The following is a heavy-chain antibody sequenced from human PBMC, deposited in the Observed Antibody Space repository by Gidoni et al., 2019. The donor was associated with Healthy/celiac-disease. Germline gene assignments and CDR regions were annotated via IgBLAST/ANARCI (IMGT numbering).Heavy chain of an antibody. CDR1: GFTVSSNY. Sequence: EVQLVESGGGLVQPGGSLRLSCAACGFTVSSNYMSWVRQAPGKGLEWVSVIYSGGSTYYADSVKGRFTISRDNSKNTLYLQMNSLRAEDTAVYYCASSPDGYKPRYFDLWGRGTLVTVSS. CDR3: ASSPDGYKPRYFDL. D-gene: IGHD5-12*01. J-gene: IGHJ2*01. V-gene: IGHV3-66*01. CDR2: IYSGGST.